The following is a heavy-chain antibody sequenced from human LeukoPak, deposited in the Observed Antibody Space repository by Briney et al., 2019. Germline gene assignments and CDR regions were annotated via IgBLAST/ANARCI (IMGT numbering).Heavy chain of an antibody. D-gene: IGHD3-22*01. Sequence: GASVKVSCKASGYTFTGYYMHWVRQAPGQGLEWMGWINPNSGGTDYAQKFQGRVTMTRDTSISTAYMELSRLRSDDTAVFYCARAVPPSSSGYFTTYYMDVWGKGTTVTVSS. CDR2: INPNSGGT. CDR3: ARAVPPSSSGYFTTYYMDV. J-gene: IGHJ6*03. V-gene: IGHV1-2*02. CDR1: GYTFTGYY.